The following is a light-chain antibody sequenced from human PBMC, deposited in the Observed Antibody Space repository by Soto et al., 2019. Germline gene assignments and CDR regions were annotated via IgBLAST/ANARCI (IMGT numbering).Light chain of an antibody. CDR2: AAS. CDR3: QQHANYPIT. J-gene: IGKJ4*01. V-gene: IGKV1-9*01. CDR1: QGVSSH. Sequence: IQLTQSPSSLSASVGDRVTITCRASQGVSSHLAWYQQKPGTAPKLLIYAASTLQSGVPSRFSGSGSGTEFTLTISSLQPEDFATYYCQQHANYPITFGGGTKVEI.